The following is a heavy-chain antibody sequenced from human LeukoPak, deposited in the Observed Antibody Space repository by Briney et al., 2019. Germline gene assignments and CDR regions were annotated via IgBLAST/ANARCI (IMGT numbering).Heavy chain of an antibody. J-gene: IGHJ4*02. D-gene: IGHD6-19*01. CDR1: GYTFTGYY. V-gene: IGHV1-2*02. CDR2: INPNSGGT. Sequence: ASVKVSCKASGYTFTGYYMHWVRQAPGQGLEWMGWINPNSGGTNYAQKFQGRATMTRNISTSTVYMELSSLRSEDTAVYYCARDSGWYDYWGQGTVVTVSS. CDR3: ARDSGWYDY.